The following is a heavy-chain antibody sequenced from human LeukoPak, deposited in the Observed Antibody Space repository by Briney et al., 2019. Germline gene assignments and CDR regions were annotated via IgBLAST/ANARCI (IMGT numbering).Heavy chain of an antibody. CDR1: GGSISSSSHY. D-gene: IGHD3-3*01. CDR3: ARQRTSGSASNLRVAQIDS. Sequence: SETLSLTCTVSGGSISSSSHYWAWIRQSPGTGLEWIGSIYYSGSTYYNPSLKSRATISVDTSKNQISLKVSSVTAADSALYFCARQRTSGSASNLRVAQIDSWGQGTLVTVSS. CDR2: IYYSGST. V-gene: IGHV4-39*01. J-gene: IGHJ4*02.